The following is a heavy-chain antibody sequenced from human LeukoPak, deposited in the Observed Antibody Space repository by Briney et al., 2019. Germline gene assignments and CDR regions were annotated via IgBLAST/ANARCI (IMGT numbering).Heavy chain of an antibody. Sequence: RASVEVSCKASGYTFTSYGISWVRQAPGQGLEWMGWISAYNGNTNYAQKLQGRVTMTTDTSTSTAYMELRSLRSDVTAVYYCARDEYGDYVYWGQGTLVTVSS. D-gene: IGHD4-17*01. CDR2: ISAYNGNT. V-gene: IGHV1-18*01. CDR1: GYTFTSYG. CDR3: ARDEYGDYVY. J-gene: IGHJ4*02.